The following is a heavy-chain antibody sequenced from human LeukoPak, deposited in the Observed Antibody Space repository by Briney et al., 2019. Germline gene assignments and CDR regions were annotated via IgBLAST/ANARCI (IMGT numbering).Heavy chain of an antibody. CDR3: ARHLEYSSGFLTFDL. CDR2: TYYRSKWYN. CDR1: GDSVSSNSAA. V-gene: IGHV6-1*01. Sequence: SQTLSLTCAISGDSVSSNSAAWNWIRQSPSRGLEWLRKTYYRSKWYNDYAVSVKSRITINPDTSKNQFSLQLNSVTPEDTAVYYCARHLEYSSGFLTFDLWGQGTMVTVS. D-gene: IGHD6-25*01. J-gene: IGHJ3*01.